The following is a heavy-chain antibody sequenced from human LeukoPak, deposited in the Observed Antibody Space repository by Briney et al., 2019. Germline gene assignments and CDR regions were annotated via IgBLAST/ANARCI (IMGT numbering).Heavy chain of an antibody. D-gene: IGHD2-8*01. CDR2: ISGSGGST. J-gene: IGHJ1*01. V-gene: IGHV3-23*01. CDR1: GFTFTSYA. CDR3: AKDLPNPGTSRHFQY. Sequence: LTGGSLRLSCAASGFTFTSYALSWVRQARGKGLEWVSSISGSGGSTYYADSVKGRFTISRDNSKNTLYLQMNSLRAEDTAVYYCAKDLPNPGTSRHFQYWGQGTLVTVSS.